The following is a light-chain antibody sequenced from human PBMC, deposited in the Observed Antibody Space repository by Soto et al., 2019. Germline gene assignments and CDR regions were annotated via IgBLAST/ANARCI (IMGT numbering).Light chain of an antibody. J-gene: IGKJ5*01. CDR3: QQRSNWPPKIT. CDR2: DAS. V-gene: IGKV3-11*01. CDR1: QSVSIY. Sequence: EIVLAQSPATLSLSPGERATLSCRASQSVSIYLAWYQQKPGQAPRLLIYDASNRATGIPARFSGSGSGTDFTLTISSLEPEDFAVDYCQQRSNWPPKITFGQGTRLEIK.